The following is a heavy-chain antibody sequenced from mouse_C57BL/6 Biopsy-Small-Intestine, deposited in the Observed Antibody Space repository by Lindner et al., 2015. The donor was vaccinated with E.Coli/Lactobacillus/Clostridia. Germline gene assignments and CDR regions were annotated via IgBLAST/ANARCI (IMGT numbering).Heavy chain of an antibody. V-gene: IGHV1-84*02. CDR1: GYSFTTYP. Sequence: SVKVSCKASGYSFTTYPIHWLRQAPGQGLEWMGWINTGNGDTKFSQKFQGRLTITRDTSASTVYMELTSLRSEETAVYYCARNFLAAFDYWGQGALVTVSS. CDR3: ARNFLAAFDY. J-gene: IGHJ4*01. CDR2: INTGNGDT.